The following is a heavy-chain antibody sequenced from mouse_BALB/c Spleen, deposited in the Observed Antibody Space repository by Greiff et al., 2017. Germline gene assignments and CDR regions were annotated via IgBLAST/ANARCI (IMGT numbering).Heavy chain of an antibody. D-gene: IGHD4-1*01. CDR2: ISSGSSTI. V-gene: IGHV5-17*02. CDR1: GFTFSSFG. Sequence: EVKLVESGGGLVQPGGSRKLSCAASGFTFSSFGMHWVRQAPEKGLEWVAYISSGSSTIYYADTVKGRFTISRDNPKNTLFLQMTSLRSEDTAMYYCARLGPYYAMDYWGQGTSVTVSS. CDR3: ARLGPYYAMDY. J-gene: IGHJ4*01.